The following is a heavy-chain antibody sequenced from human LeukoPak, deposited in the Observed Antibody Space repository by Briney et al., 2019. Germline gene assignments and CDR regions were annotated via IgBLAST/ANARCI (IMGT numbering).Heavy chain of an antibody. V-gene: IGHV3-69-1*01. CDR1: VFTFSDFS. CDR2: MDRHTDI. D-gene: IGHD2-8*01. J-gene: IGHJ4*02. CDR3: VGDPTTNRYQYFEY. Sequence: GGSLRLSCTASVFTFSDFSVNWVRQAPGKGLEWVSCMDRHTDIYYANSVRGRFTISRDNAKNSVFLQMDRLTVEDTAVYYCVGDPTTNRYQYFEYWGQGALVTVSS.